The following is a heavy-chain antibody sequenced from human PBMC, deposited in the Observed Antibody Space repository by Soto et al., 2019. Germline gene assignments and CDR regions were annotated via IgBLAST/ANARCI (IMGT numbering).Heavy chain of an antibody. D-gene: IGHD3-9*01. CDR3: ATSYDTGFDP. Sequence: QLQLVQSAAEVKKPGASVRVSCKAYGYPFIKYGISWIRQAPEQGLEWMGWIKVDSGYTNYAQKFQGRVTMTADTSSDTDFMELRSRRLDDTAVYFCATSYDTGFDPWGQGNLVSVSS. V-gene: IGHV1-18*04. CDR1: GYPFIKYG. CDR2: IKVDSGYT. J-gene: IGHJ5*02.